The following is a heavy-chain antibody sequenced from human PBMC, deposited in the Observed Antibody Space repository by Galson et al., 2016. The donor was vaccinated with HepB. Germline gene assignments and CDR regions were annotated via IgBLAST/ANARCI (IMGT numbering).Heavy chain of an antibody. CDR1: GFTFSSYA. CDR2: ISGSGDTT. J-gene: IGHJ4*02. Sequence: SLRLSCAASGFTFSSYAMSWVRQAPGKRLEWVSAISGSGDTTYYADSVKGRFSISRDNSKNTLYLEMNSLRAEDTAVYYCARDRLASGNHLDYWGQGTLVTVSS. CDR3: ARDRLASGNHLDY. D-gene: IGHD4-23*01. V-gene: IGHV3-23*01.